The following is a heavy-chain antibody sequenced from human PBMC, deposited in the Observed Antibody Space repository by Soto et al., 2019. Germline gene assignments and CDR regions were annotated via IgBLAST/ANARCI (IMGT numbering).Heavy chain of an antibody. V-gene: IGHV3-23*01. CDR1: GFTFSSYA. D-gene: IGHD5-18*01. CDR3: AKERPVDTARYYYGMDA. J-gene: IGHJ6*02. Sequence: HPGGSLRLSCAASGFTFSSYAMSWVRQAPGKGLEWVSAISGSGGSTYYADSVKGRFTISRDNSKNTLYLQMNSLRAEDTAVYYCAKERPVDTARYYYGMDAWGQGTTVTVSS. CDR2: ISGSGGST.